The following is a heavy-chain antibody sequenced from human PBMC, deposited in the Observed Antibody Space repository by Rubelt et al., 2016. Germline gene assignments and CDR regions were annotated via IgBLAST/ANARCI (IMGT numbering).Heavy chain of an antibody. J-gene: IGHJ3*02. CDR3: AREREQQLNDAFDI. Sequence: QVQLQESGPGLVKPSQTLSLTCTVSGGSISSGGYYWSWIRQHPGKGLEWIGYIYYSGSTYYNQSLKSRVTISVDTSKNQFSLKLSSGTAADTAVYYWAREREQQLNDAFDIWGQGTMVTVSS. CDR1: GGSISSGGYY. CDR2: IYYSGST. V-gene: IGHV4-31*03. D-gene: IGHD6-13*01.